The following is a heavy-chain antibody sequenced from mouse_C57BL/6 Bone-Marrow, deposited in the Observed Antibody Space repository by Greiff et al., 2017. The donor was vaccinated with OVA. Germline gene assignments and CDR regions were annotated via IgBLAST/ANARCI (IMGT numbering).Heavy chain of an antibody. CDR1: GFTFSSYT. CDR2: ISGGGGNT. J-gene: IGHJ4*01. Sequence: EVQLVESGRGLVKPGGSLKLSCAASGFTFSSYTMSWVRQTPEKRLEWVATISGGGGNTYYPDSVKGRFTISRDNAKHTLYLQMSSLRSEDTALYYCARHQHYGSHAMDYWGQGTSVTVSS. D-gene: IGHD1-1*01. V-gene: IGHV5-9*01. CDR3: ARHQHYGSHAMDY.